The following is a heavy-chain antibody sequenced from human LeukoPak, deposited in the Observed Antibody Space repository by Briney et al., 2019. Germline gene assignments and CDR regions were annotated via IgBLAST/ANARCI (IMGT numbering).Heavy chain of an antibody. CDR2: INTDGSST. D-gene: IGHD5-18*01. J-gene: IGHJ4*02. CDR3: ARGVLGGYSYGYNGIDY. CDR1: GFTFSSYW. Sequence: PGGSLRLSCAASGFTFSSYWMHWVRQAPGKGLVWVSRINTDGSSTSYADSVKGRFTISRDNAKNTLYLQMNSLRAEDTAVYYCARGVLGGYSYGYNGIDYWGQGTLVTVSS. V-gene: IGHV3-74*01.